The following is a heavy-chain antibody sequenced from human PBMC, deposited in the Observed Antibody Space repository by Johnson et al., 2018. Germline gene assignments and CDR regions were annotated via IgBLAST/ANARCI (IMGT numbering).Heavy chain of an antibody. J-gene: IGHJ1*01. CDR3: ARTGFDDSQRGNKFPY. CDR1: GFTFDHYG. D-gene: IGHD3-10*01. Sequence: EEQLLETGGGVVRPGGSLKLSCAASGFTFDHYGMNWVRQAPGNGLEWVSSFSWNGGRTASADSVQGRFTISRDHAKNFLFLQLNSLRAEATAMYYCARTGFDDSQRGNKFPYWGRGTLVTGSS. CDR2: FSWNGGRT. V-gene: IGHV3-20*04.